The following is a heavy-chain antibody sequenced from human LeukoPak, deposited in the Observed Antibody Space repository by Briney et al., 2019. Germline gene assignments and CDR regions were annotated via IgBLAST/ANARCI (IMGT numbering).Heavy chain of an antibody. CDR1: GFTFSDYY. Sequence: GGSLRLSCAASGFTFSDYYMSWIRQAPGKGLEWVSYISSSSSYTKYADSVKGRLTISRDNAKNSLYLQVNSPRAEDTAVYYCARGTGTTAYFDYWGQGTLVTVSS. CDR2: ISSSSSYT. J-gene: IGHJ4*02. V-gene: IGHV3-11*06. CDR3: ARGTGTTAYFDY. D-gene: IGHD1-1*01.